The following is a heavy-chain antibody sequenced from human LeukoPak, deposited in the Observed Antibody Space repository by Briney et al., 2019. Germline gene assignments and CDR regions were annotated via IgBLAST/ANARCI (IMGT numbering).Heavy chain of an antibody. CDR1: RTTFIHYW. D-gene: IGHD1-26*01. CDR3: ARDVRNRVGLNYYHQYMDV. Sequence: PGGSLRLSCAASRTTFIHYWMSWVRQAPGKGLEWVANINQDGSEKYCVDSVKGRFIISRDNAENSVYLHMNSLRADDTAVYYCARDVRNRVGLNYYHQYMDVWGKGTTVTVSS. V-gene: IGHV3-7*01. J-gene: IGHJ6*03. CDR2: INQDGSEK.